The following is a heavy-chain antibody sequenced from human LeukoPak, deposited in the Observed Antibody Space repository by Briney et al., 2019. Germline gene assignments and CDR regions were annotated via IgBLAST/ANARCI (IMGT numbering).Heavy chain of an antibody. Sequence: ASVKVSCKASGYTFTTSHINWVRQAPGQGLEWMGWINPNSGGTNYAQKFQGRVTMTRDTSISTAYMELSRLRSDDTAVYYCARGCSSSSMDYYYYGMDVWGQGTTVTVSS. CDR1: GYTFTTSH. CDR2: INPNSGGT. J-gene: IGHJ6*02. CDR3: ARGCSSSSMDYYYYGMDV. D-gene: IGHD6-6*01. V-gene: IGHV1-2*02.